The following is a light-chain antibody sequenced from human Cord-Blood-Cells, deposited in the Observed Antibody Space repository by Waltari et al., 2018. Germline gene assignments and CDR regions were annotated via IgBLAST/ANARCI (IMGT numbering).Light chain of an antibody. CDR1: SSNIGSNY. J-gene: IGLJ1*01. V-gene: IGLV1-47*01. Sequence: QSVLTQPPSASGTPGQRVTISCFGSSSNIGSNYVYWYQQLPGTAPKLLIYRHNQRPSGVPDRFAGSKSGTSASLAISGLRSEDEADYYCAAWDDSLSGYVFGTGTKVTIL. CDR2: RHN. CDR3: AAWDDSLSGYV.